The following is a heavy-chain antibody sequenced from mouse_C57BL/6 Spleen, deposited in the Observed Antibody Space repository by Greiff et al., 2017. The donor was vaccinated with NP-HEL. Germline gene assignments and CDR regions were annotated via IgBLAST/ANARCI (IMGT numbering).Heavy chain of an antibody. Sequence: EVKLVESGPGLVKPSPSLSLTCSVTGYSITSGYYWNWIRQFPGNKLEWMGYLSYDGSNNYNPSLKNRISITRDTSKNQMFLKVNSVTTEGTATYDCAGHWYAMDYWGQGTSVTVSS. CDR3: AGHWYAMDY. J-gene: IGHJ4*01. D-gene: IGHD3-1*01. V-gene: IGHV3-6*01. CDR1: GYSITSGYY. CDR2: LSYDGSN.